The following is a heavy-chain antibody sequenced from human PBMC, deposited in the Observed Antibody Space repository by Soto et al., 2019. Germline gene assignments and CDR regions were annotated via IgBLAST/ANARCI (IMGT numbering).Heavy chain of an antibody. D-gene: IGHD3-22*01. Sequence: QPGGSLRLSCSASGFTFSSYGMHWVRQAPGKGLEYVSGISSSGDNTKYADPVKGRFTISRDNSKNTLILQMNSLRAEDTAVYYCVKGPALYDSSSFDSWGQGTLVTVSS. CDR2: ISSSGDNT. CDR1: GFTFSSYG. V-gene: IGHV3-64D*06. CDR3: VKGPALYDSSSFDS. J-gene: IGHJ4*02.